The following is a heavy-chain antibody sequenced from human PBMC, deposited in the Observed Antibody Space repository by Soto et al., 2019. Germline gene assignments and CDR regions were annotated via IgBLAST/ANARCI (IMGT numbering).Heavy chain of an antibody. CDR3: ARYAPSYDSSGYFDY. V-gene: IGHV1-18*04. Sequence: ASVKVSCKASGYTFTSYGISWVRQAPGQGLEWMGWISAYNGNTNYAQKLQGRVTMTTDTSTSTAYMELRSLRSDDTAVYYCARYAPSYDSSGYFDYWGQGTLVTVSS. CDR2: ISAYNGNT. J-gene: IGHJ4*02. CDR1: GYTFTSYG. D-gene: IGHD3-22*01.